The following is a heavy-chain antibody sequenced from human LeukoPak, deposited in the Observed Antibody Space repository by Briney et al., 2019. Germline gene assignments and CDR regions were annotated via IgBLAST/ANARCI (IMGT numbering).Heavy chain of an antibody. V-gene: IGHV3-30*02. Sequence: GGSLRLSCAASGFTFSSYGMHWVRQAPGKGLEWVAFIRYDGSNKYYADSVKGRFTISRDNSKNTLYLQMNSLRAEDTAVYYCARKGSYYDSSGYYYYFDYWGQGTLVTVSS. D-gene: IGHD3-22*01. CDR2: IRYDGSNK. J-gene: IGHJ4*02. CDR1: GFTFSSYG. CDR3: ARKGSYYDSSGYYYYFDY.